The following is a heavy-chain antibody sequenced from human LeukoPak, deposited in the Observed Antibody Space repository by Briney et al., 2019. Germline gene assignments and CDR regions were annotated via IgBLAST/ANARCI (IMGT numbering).Heavy chain of an antibody. CDR2: INPNSGGT. D-gene: IGHD3-10*01. Sequence: ASVKVSCKASGYTFTGYYMHWVRQAPGQGLEWTGWINPNSGGTNYAQKFQGRVTMTRDTSISTAYMELSRLRSDDTAVYYCARDWIDYYGSGTYPYLDYWGQGTLVTVSS. V-gene: IGHV1-2*02. CDR1: GYTFTGYY. J-gene: IGHJ4*02. CDR3: ARDWIDYYGSGTYPYLDY.